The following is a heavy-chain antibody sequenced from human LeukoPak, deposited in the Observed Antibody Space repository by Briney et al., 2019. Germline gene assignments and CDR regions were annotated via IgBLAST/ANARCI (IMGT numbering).Heavy chain of an antibody. D-gene: IGHD1-26*01. V-gene: IGHV1-24*01. CDR2: FDPEDGET. J-gene: IGHJ6*02. Sequence: ASVKVSCKVSGYTLTELSIHWVRQAPGEGLEWMGGFDPEDGETIYAQKFPGRVTMTEDTSTDTAYMELSSLRSEDTAVYYCATWAETPYYYYGMDVWGQGTTVTVSS. CDR1: GYTLTELS. CDR3: ATWAETPYYYYGMDV.